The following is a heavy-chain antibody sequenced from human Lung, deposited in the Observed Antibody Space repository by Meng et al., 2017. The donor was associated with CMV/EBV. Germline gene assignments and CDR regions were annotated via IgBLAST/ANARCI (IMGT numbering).Heavy chain of an antibody. V-gene: IGHV1-18*01. J-gene: IGHJ4*02. CDR3: ARDAGTIAVSGIGDY. Sequence: ASVXVSCKASGYIFTKYGVNWMRQAPGQGPEWMGWISAYNGDTMYAPKVQGRVTMTTDTSTSTAYMELRGLRSDDTAVYYCARDAGTIAVSGIGDYWGQGTPVTVSS. CDR2: ISAYNGDT. D-gene: IGHD6-19*01. CDR1: GYIFTKYG.